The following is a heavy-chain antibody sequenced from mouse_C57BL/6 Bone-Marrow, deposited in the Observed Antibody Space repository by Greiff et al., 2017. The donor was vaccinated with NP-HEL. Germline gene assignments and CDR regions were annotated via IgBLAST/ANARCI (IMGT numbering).Heavy chain of an antibody. CDR1: GFNIKDDY. D-gene: IGHD1-1*01. CDR3: TTSYYGSSSPCWYFDV. Sequence: VQLQQSGAELVRPGASVKLSCTASGFNIKDDYMHWVKQRPEQGLEWIGWIDPENGDTDYASKFQGKATITADTSSNTAYLQLSSLTSEDTAVYYCTTSYYGSSSPCWYFDVWGTGTTVTVSS. V-gene: IGHV14-4*01. J-gene: IGHJ1*03. CDR2: IDPENGDT.